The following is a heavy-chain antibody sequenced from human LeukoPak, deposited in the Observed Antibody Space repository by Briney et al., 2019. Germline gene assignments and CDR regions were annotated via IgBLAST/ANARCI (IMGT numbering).Heavy chain of an antibody. CDR2: INGSGGST. CDR3: AKRIQSAMATGY. V-gene: IGHV3-23*01. Sequence: GGSLRLSCAASGFTFSSYAMSWVRQAPGKGLEWVSDINGSGGSTYYADSVKGRFTISRDSSKNTLYLQMNGLRAEDTAVYYCAKRIQSAMATGYWGQGALVTVSS. CDR1: GFTFSSYA. D-gene: IGHD5-18*01. J-gene: IGHJ4*02.